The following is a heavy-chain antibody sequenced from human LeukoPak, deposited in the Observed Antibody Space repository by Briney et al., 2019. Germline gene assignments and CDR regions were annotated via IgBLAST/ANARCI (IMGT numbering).Heavy chain of an antibody. D-gene: IGHD3-10*01. CDR2: ISAYNGNT. Sequence: GASVKVSCKASGYTFTSYGISWVRQAPGQGLEWMGWISAYNGNTNYAQKLQGRVTMTTDTSTSIAYMELRSLRSDDTAVYYCARDEAVLWFGELLNYWGQGTLVTVSS. CDR1: GYTFTSYG. V-gene: IGHV1-18*01. CDR3: ARDEAVLWFGELLNY. J-gene: IGHJ4*02.